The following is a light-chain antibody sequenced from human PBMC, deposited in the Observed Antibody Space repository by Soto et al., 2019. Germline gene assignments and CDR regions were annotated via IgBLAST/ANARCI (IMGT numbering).Light chain of an antibody. V-gene: IGKV3-20*01. J-gene: IGKJ1*01. CDR3: QQYMSSVT. Sequence: EIVLTQSPGSLSLSPGQRATLSCRASQSVDTTFFAWYQKKPGQAPRLLIYGASKRATGIPDRFSGSGSGTDFTLIISRLEPEEFAVYYCQQYMSSVTFGQGTKGEIK. CDR1: QSVDTTF. CDR2: GAS.